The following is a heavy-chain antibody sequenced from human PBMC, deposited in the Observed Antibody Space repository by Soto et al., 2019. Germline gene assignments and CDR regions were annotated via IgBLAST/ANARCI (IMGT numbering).Heavy chain of an antibody. D-gene: IGHD2-2*01. CDR3: ARHGIHSTDLYYFDY. V-gene: IGHV3-21*02. CDR1: GFSFLSYG. J-gene: IGHJ4*02. CDR2: ITGASGYI. Sequence: EVQLVESGGGLVKSGGSLRLTCAASGFSFLSYGMSWVRQAPGKGPDWVAFITGASGYIWYADSVKGRFSVSRDNAKNSLYLEMNNLRADDAAVYYCARHGIHSTDLYYFDYWGQGALVAVST.